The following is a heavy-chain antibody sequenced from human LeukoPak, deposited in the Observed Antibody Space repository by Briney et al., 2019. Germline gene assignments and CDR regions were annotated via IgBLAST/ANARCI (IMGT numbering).Heavy chain of an antibody. CDR1: GYTFTGYY. J-gene: IGHJ4*02. V-gene: IGHV1-2*02. Sequence: GASVKVSCKASGYTFTGYYMHWVRQAPGQGLEWMGWINPNSGGTNYAQKFQGRVTMTRDTSISTAYMELSRLRSDDTAVYYCARDLYYCSGSYYPSRWGQGTLVTVSS. CDR3: ARDLYYCSGSYYPSR. D-gene: IGHD3-10*01. CDR2: INPNSGGT.